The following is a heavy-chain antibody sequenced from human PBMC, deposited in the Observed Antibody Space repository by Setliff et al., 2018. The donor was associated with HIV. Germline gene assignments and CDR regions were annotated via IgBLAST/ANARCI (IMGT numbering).Heavy chain of an antibody. CDR2: IHHSGGT. V-gene: IGHV4-4*02. D-gene: IGHD3-10*01. CDR3: ARLITMVWTTFDP. Sequence: PSETLSLTCAVSGGSINSRNWWRWVRQPPGKGLEGIGEIHHSGGTNYNPSLKSRVTISLDKSKNHFSLALRSVTAADTAVYYCARLITMVWTTFDPWGQGTLVTVSS. J-gene: IGHJ5*02. CDR1: GGSINSRNW.